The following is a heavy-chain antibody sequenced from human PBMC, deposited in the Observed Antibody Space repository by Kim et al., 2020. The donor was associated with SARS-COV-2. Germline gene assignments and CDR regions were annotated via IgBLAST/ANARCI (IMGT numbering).Heavy chain of an antibody. V-gene: IGHV4-59*01. Sequence: LKSRVPISVDTSKNQCSLKLSSVTAADTAVYYCARDYRYGGNQRNIFAYWGQGTLVTVSS. D-gene: IGHD2-15*01. CDR3: ARDYRYGGNQRNIFAY. J-gene: IGHJ4*02.